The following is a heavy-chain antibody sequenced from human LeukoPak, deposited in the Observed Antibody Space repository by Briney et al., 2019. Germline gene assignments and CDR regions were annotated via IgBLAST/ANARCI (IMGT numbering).Heavy chain of an antibody. Sequence: GGSLRLPCAASGFTFSSYAMHWVRQAPGKGLEWVAVISYDGSNKYYADSVKGRFTISRDNSKNTLYLQMNSLRAEDTAVYYCASLGYYYDSSGYYYSMGVDYWGQGTLVTVSS. CDR2: ISYDGSNK. CDR1: GFTFSSYA. V-gene: IGHV3-30-3*01. CDR3: ASLGYYYDSSGYYYSMGVDY. J-gene: IGHJ4*02. D-gene: IGHD3-22*01.